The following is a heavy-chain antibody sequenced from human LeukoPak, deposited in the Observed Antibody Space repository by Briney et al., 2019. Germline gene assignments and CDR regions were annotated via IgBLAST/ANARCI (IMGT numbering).Heavy chain of an antibody. V-gene: IGHV3-21*01. CDR3: ARGPRNSSSYQYFQL. CDR2: ISSSSSYI. CDR1: GFTFSTYS. Sequence: AGGSLRLSCAASGFTFSTYSMNWVRQAPGKGLEWVSSISSSSSYIYYADSVKGRFTISRDNAKNSLFLQMNSLRADDTAVYFCARGPRNSSSYQYFQLWGQGTLVTVSS. D-gene: IGHD6-13*01. J-gene: IGHJ1*01.